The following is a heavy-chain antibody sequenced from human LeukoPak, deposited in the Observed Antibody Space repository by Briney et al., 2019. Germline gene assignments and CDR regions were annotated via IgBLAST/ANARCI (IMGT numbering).Heavy chain of an antibody. D-gene: IGHD6-19*01. CDR3: ARDYSSVPEY. CDR2: IKPDGSYT. CDR1: GFPFSGYW. V-gene: IGHV3-74*01. Sequence: GGSLRLSCAASGFPFSGYWMYWLRKAPGKGMVWVSRIKPDGSYTSYADFVKGRFTTSRDNAKNTLYLRLSSLRAEDTAVYYCARDYSSVPEYWGQGTLVTVSS. J-gene: IGHJ4*02.